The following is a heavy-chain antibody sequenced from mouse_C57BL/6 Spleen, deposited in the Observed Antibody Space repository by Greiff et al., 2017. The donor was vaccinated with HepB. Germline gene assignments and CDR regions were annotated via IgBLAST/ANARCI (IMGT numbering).Heavy chain of an antibody. D-gene: IGHD1-1*01. CDR3: ALGEYYYYAIDY. CDR2: IYPGDGDT. CDR1: GYAFSSYW. J-gene: IGHJ2*01. V-gene: IGHV1-80*01. Sequence: QVQLQQSGAELVKPGASVKISCKASGYAFSSYWMNWVKQRPGKGLEWIGQIYPGDGDTNYNGKFKGKATLTADKSSSTAYMQLSSLTSEDSAVYFCALGEYYYYAIDYWGQGTTLTVSS.